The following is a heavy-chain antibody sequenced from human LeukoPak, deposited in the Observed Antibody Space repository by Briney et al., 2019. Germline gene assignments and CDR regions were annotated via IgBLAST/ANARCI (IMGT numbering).Heavy chain of an antibody. CDR3: AKGNGNYYYYMDV. CDR1: GFSFNRYG. Sequence: GGSLRLSCAASGFSFNRYGMHWVRQAPGKGPEWVAVMWYDGSNKYYADSVKGRFTISRDNSKNTLYLQMNSLRAEDTAVYYCAKGNGNYYYYMDVWGKGTTVTVSS. CDR2: MWYDGSNK. V-gene: IGHV3-33*06. D-gene: IGHD1-1*01. J-gene: IGHJ6*03.